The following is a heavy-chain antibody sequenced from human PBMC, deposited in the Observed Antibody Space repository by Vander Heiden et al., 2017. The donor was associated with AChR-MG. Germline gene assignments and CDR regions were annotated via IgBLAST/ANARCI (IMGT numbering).Heavy chain of an antibody. CDR2: INPNSGGT. J-gene: IGHJ4*02. D-gene: IGHD3-9*01. V-gene: IGHV1-2*02. CDR1: GYTFTACY. Sequence: VTLVRSAAEVKKPGASVKVCCRASGYTFTACYLHWVLQAPGQGLEWMGWINPNSGGTNYAQKFHGRVTMTRDTSISTAYMELSRLRSDETAVYYCATRINYDIWTAEFWGCDYWGQGTLVAVSS. CDR3: ATRINYDIWTAEFWGCDY.